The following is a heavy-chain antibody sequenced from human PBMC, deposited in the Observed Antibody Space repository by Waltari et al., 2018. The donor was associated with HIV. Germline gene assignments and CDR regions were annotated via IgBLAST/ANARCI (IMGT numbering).Heavy chain of an antibody. D-gene: IGHD6-13*01. Sequence: QLVASVGGVVQLAKPLPLHCPASRFPFIRYGMHWVRQAPGKGLEWVAVISYDGSNKYYADSVKGRFTISRDNSKNTLYLQMNSLRAEDTAVYYCAKGSAPGNFDYWGQGTLVTVSS. V-gene: IGHV3-30*18. CDR3: AKGSAPGNFDY. CDR1: RFPFIRYG. CDR2: ISYDGSNK. J-gene: IGHJ4*02.